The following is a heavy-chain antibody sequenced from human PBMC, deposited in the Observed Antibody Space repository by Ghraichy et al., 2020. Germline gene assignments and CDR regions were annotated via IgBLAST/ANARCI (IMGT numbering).Heavy chain of an antibody. CDR2: ISDSGGST. D-gene: IGHD3-10*01. J-gene: IGHJ4*02. V-gene: IGHV3-23*01. CDR1: GFTFSSYG. CDR3: AKERGITMVRGISDY. Sequence: GGSLRLSCAASGFTFSSYGMRWVRQAPGKGLELVSVISDSGGSTYYADSVKGRFTISRDNSKNTLYLQMHSLTAEDTAVYYCAKERGITMVRGISDYWGQGTLVTVSS.